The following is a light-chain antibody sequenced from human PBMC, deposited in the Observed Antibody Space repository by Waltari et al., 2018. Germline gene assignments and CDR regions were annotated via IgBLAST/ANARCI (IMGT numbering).Light chain of an antibody. CDR3: QQYTAYALT. CDR2: KAS. CDR1: QSIGSY. J-gene: IGKJ4*01. Sequence: DIQITQSPSTLSASVGDRVTLTCRASQSIGSYLAWYQQKPGKAPNLLIYKASSLQSGVPSRFSGSGSGTEFTLTISSLQPDDFATYYCQQYTAYALTFGGGTKVEIQ. V-gene: IGKV1-5*03.